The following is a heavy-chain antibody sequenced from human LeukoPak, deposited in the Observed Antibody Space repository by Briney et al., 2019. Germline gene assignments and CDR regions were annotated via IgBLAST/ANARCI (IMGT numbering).Heavy chain of an antibody. D-gene: IGHD3-10*01. Sequence: GASVKVPCKASGGTFSSYAISWVRQAPGQGLEWMGWINTNTGNPTYAQGFTGRFVFSLDTSVSTAYLQISSLKAEDTAVYYCARDPVRGVVSFRFDPWGQGTLVTVSS. J-gene: IGHJ5*02. V-gene: IGHV7-4-1*02. CDR2: INTNTGNP. CDR3: ARDPVRGVVSFRFDP. CDR1: GGTFSSYA.